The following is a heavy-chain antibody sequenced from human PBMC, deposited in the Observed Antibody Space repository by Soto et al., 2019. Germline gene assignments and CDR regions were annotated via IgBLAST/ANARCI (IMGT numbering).Heavy chain of an antibody. J-gene: IGHJ3*02. CDR3: ARGGQYYYDSSGYLGGFDI. CDR1: GYTFTGYY. D-gene: IGHD3-22*01. Sequence: ASVKVSCKASGYTFTGYYMHWVRRAPGQGLEWMGWINPNSGGTNYAQKFQGRVTMTRDTSISTAYMELSRLRSDDTAVYYCARGGQYYYDSSGYLGGFDIWGQGTMVTVSS. V-gene: IGHV1-2*02. CDR2: INPNSGGT.